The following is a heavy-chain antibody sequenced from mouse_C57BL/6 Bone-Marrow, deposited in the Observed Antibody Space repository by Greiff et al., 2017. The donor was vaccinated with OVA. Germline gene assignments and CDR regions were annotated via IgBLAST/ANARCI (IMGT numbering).Heavy chain of an antibody. Sequence: EVQLQQSGPELVKPGASVKIPCKASGYTFTDYNMDWVKQSHGKSLEWIGDINPNNGGTIYNQKFKGKATLTVDESSSTAYMELRSLTSEDTAVYYCARVLRPIEGFAYWGQGTLVTVSA. CDR2: INPNNGGT. J-gene: IGHJ3*01. V-gene: IGHV1-18*01. D-gene: IGHD1-2*01. CDR1: GYTFTDYN. CDR3: ARVLRPIEGFAY.